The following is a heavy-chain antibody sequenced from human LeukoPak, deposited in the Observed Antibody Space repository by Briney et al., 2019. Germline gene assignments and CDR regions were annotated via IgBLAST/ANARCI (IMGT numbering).Heavy chain of an antibody. J-gene: IGHJ4*02. CDR3: ARDLASMGVIFFDY. D-gene: IGHD3-16*02. CDR1: GYTFTSFV. CDR2: ISAYNGNT. V-gene: IGHV1-18*01. Sequence: ASVKVSCKASGYTFTSFVISWVRQAPGQGLEWMGWISAYNGNTNYAQKLQGRVTMTTDTSTSTAYMELRSLRSGDTAVYYCARDLASMGVIFFDYWGQGTLVTVSS.